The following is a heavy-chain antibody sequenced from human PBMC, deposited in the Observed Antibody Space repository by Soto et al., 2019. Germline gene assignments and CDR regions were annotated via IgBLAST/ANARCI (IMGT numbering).Heavy chain of an antibody. V-gene: IGHV3-21*01. J-gene: IGHJ6*02. CDR1: GFSFSTYT. Sequence: PGGSLRLSCAASGFSFSTYTMSWVRQAPGKWLEWVSVIYDDGTYTNYADALKGRFTITRDNSKNSLHLQMNSLRAEDTAVYYCARVDYGMDVWGQGTTVTVSS. CDR2: IYDDGTYT. CDR3: ARVDYGMDV.